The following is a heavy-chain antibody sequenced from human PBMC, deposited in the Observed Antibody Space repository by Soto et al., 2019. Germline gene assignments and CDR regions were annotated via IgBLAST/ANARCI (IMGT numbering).Heavy chain of an antibody. Sequence: QVQLQQWGAGLLRPSETLSLTCAFYGGSFDDFYWSWVRQSPGKGLEWVGEISHDGGTNYSPALASRVSISVNTSKNQCSLPLRSVPAADTGLYSCARGQLVWYGDLTPFHRDMDVWGQGTTVTVSS. CDR3: ARGQLVWYGDLTPFHRDMDV. J-gene: IGHJ6*02. CDR2: ISHDGGT. D-gene: IGHD3-10*01. CDR1: GGSFDDFY. V-gene: IGHV4-34*02.